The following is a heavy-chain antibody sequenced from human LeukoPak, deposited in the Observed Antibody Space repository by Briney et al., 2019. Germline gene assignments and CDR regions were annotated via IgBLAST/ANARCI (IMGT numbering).Heavy chain of an antibody. CDR3: ARPYCSSTSCYHPGFDY. CDR1: GYTFTSYY. D-gene: IGHD2-2*01. Sequence: GASVKVSCKASGYTFTSYYMHWVRQAPGQGLEWMGIINPSGGSTSYAQKFQGRVTMTRDTSTSTVYMELSSLRSEDTAVYYRARPYCSSTSCYHPGFDYWGQGTLVTVSS. V-gene: IGHV1-46*01. J-gene: IGHJ4*01. CDR2: INPSGGST.